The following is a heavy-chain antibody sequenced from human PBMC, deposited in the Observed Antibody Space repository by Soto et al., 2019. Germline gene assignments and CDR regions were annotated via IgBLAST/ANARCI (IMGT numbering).Heavy chain of an antibody. CDR1: GYTFTSYA. Sequence: GASVKVSCKACGYTFTSYAMHWVRQAPGQRLEWMGWINAGNGNTKYSQKFQGRVTITRDTSASTAYMELSSLRSEDTAVYYCARRPSTNGMDVWGQGTTVTVSS. V-gene: IGHV1-3*01. D-gene: IGHD2-8*01. J-gene: IGHJ6*02. CDR3: ARRPSTNGMDV. CDR2: INAGNGNT.